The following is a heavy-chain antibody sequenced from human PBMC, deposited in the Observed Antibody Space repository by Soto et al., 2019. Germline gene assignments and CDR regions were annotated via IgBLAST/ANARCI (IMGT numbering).Heavy chain of an antibody. Sequence: LGESLKISCKGSGYSFTSYWIGWVRQMPGKGLEWMGIIYPGDSDTRYSPSFQGQVTISADKSISAAYLQWSSLKASDTAMYYCARRLPIVATDEYYYYGMDVWGQGTTVTVSS. CDR1: GYSFTSYW. CDR2: IYPGDSDT. D-gene: IGHD5-12*01. CDR3: ARRLPIVATDEYYYYGMDV. J-gene: IGHJ6*02. V-gene: IGHV5-51*01.